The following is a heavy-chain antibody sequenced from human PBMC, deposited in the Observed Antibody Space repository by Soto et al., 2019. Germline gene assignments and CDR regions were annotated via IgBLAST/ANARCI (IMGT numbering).Heavy chain of an antibody. Sequence: ASETLSLTCPVSGGSISSGDYYWSWIRQPPGKGLEWIGYIYYSGSTYYNPSLKSRVTISADTSKNQFSLKLSSVTAADTAVYYCARDDIPGSWFDPWGQGTLVTVSS. V-gene: IGHV4-30-4*01. J-gene: IGHJ5*02. CDR1: GGSISSGDYY. CDR3: ARDDIPGSWFDP. CDR2: IYYSGST. D-gene: IGHD3-9*01.